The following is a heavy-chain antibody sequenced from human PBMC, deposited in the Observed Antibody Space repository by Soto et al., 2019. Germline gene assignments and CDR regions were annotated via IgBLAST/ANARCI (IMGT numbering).Heavy chain of an antibody. J-gene: IGHJ6*02. CDR2: IKQDGSEK. V-gene: IGHV3-7*03. CDR3: ARDSDIIAARPGYYYGMDV. Sequence: VGSLRLSCAASGFTFSSYWMSWVRQAPGKGLEWVANIKQDGSEKYYVDSVKGRFTISRDNAKNSLYLQMNSLRAEDTAVYYCARDSDIIAARPGYYYGMDVWGQGTTVTVSS. CDR1: GFTFSSYW. D-gene: IGHD6-6*01.